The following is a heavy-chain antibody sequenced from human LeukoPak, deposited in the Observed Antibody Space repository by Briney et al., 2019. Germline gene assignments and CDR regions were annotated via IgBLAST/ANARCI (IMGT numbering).Heavy chain of an antibody. V-gene: IGHV3-21*01. CDR3: ARGSTMIVVASWYYFDY. CDR1: RFTFTSYS. Sequence: PVGALRLSCAPSRFTFTSYSISWVRHAPGEGRESVSSISSSSSYIYYADSVKGRFTISRDNAKNSLYLQMNSLRAEDTAVYYCARGSTMIVVASWYYFDYWGQGTLVTVSS. D-gene: IGHD3-22*01. J-gene: IGHJ4*02. CDR2: ISSSSSYI.